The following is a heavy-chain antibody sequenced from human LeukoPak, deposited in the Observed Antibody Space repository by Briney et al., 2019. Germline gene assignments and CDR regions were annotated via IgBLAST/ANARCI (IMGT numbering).Heavy chain of an antibody. D-gene: IGHD1-1*01. CDR2: IYYSGST. V-gene: IGHV4-39*01. CDR3: ARLCHVTTYAKCEY. J-gene: IGHJ4*02. Sequence: SETVSLTCTVSGDFLSSGAYYWGWIRQSPGKGLAWIGSIYYSGSTFYNATFESRVTMSVDTSKNQFSLKLTSVTAADTAVYYCARLCHVTTYAKCEYWGPGILLTVSP. CDR1: GDFLSSGAYY.